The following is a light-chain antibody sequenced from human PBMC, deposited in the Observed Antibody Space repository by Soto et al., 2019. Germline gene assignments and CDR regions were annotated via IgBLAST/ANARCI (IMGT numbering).Light chain of an antibody. V-gene: IGLV2-14*01. J-gene: IGLJ3*02. Sequence: QSALTQLASVSGSPGQSITIFCTGTSSDVGAYKFVSWYRHHPGRAPQVMIYEVTNRPSGVSSRFSGSKSGNTASLTISGLQPEDEGDYYCSSYSSTSTPWVFGGGTKVTVL. CDR1: SSDVGAYKF. CDR3: SSYSSTSTPWV. CDR2: EVT.